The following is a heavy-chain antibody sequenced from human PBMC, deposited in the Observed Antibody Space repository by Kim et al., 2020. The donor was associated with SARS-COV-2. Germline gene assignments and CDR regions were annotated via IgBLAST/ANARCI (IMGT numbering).Heavy chain of an antibody. Sequence: GGSLRLSCAASGFTFSSYAMHWVRQAPGKGLEWVALISYDGSNKYYADSVKGRFTISRDNSKNTLYLQMNSLRAEDTAVYYCARDGGSMFDYWGQVTLVTXSS. V-gene: IGHV3-30*04. D-gene: IGHD3-10*01. J-gene: IGHJ4*02. CDR3: ARDGGSMFDY. CDR1: GFTFSSYA. CDR2: ISYDGSNK.